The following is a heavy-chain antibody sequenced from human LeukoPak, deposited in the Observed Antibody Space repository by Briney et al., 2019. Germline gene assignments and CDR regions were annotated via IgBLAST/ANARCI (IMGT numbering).Heavy chain of an antibody. D-gene: IGHD1-26*01. CDR3: ARGRGGSYGRYYYYYMDV. CDR2: INHSGST. J-gene: IGHJ6*03. V-gene: IGHV4-34*01. CDR1: GGSFSGYY. Sequence: SETLSLTCAVYGGSFSGYYWSWIRQPPGKGLEWIGEINHSGSTNYNPSLKSRVTISVDTSKNQFSLKLSSVTAADTAVYYCARGRGGSYGRYYYYYMDVWGKGTTVTVSS.